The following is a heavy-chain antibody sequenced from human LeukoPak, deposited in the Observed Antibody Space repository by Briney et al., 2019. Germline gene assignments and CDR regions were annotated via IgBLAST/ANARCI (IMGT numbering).Heavy chain of an antibody. CDR2: IKQDGSEK. D-gene: IGHD2-15*01. V-gene: IGHV3-7*02. J-gene: IGHJ4*02. CDR1: GFTFSSYW. Sequence: PGGSLRLSCAASGFTFSSYWMSWVRQAPGKGLEWVANIKQDGSEKYYVDSVKGRFTISRDNAKNSLYLQMNSLRAEDTAVYYCARGICSGGSCYSGQYYFDYWGQGTLVTVSS. CDR3: ARGICSGGSCYSGQYYFDY.